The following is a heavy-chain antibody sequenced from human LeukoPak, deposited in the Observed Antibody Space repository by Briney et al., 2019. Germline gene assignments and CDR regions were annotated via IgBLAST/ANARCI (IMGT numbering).Heavy chain of an antibody. Sequence: GGSLRPSCAASGFTFSSYSMNWVRQAPGKGLEWVSSISSSSSYIYYADSVKGRFTISRDNAKNSLYLQMNSLRAEDTAVYYCARVARYYDSSGYYNYWGQGTLVTVSS. CDR3: ARVARYYDSSGYYNY. CDR1: GFTFSSYS. J-gene: IGHJ4*02. D-gene: IGHD3-22*01. V-gene: IGHV3-21*01. CDR2: ISSSSSYI.